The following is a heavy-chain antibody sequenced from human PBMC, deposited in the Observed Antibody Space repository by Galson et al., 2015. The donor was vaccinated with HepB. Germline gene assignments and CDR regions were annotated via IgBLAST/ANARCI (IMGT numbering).Heavy chain of an antibody. V-gene: IGHV3-9*01. D-gene: IGHD3-10*01. J-gene: IGHJ6*02. CDR3: AQDLTYYYGSGSYFVGMDV. CDR1: GFTFEDNA. CDR2: ISWDRDVT. Sequence: SLPLSGAASGFTFEDNAMHWVVQVPGTGLEWVSGISWDRDVTGSADSVRRRFTVSRDLAKYSLYVQMNSLRAEDTALYYCAQDLTYYYGSGSYFVGMDVWGQGTTVTVSS.